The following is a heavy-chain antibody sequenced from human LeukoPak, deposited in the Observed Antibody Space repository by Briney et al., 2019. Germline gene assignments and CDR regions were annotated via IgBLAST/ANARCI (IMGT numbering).Heavy chain of an antibody. D-gene: IGHD1-26*01. J-gene: IGHJ6*02. V-gene: IGHV4-34*01. CDR3: AEVDYYYGMDV. Sequence: SETLSLTCAVYGGSFSGYYWSWIRQPPGKELEWIGEINSGSTNYNPSLKSRVTISVDTSKNQFSLKLSSVTAADTAVYYCAEVDYYYGMDVWGQGTTVTVSS. CDR1: GGSFSGYY. CDR2: INSGST.